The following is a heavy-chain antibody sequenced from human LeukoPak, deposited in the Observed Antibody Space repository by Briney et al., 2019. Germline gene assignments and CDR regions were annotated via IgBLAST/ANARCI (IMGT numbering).Heavy chain of an antibody. Sequence: SETLSLTCAVYGGSYSGYYWSWIRQPPGKGLEWIGEINHSGSTNYNPSLKSRVTISVDTSKNQFSLKLSSVTAADTAVYYCARLLDDAFDIWGQGTMVTVSS. V-gene: IGHV4-34*01. CDR3: ARLLDDAFDI. CDR2: INHSGST. J-gene: IGHJ3*02. CDR1: GGSYSGYY.